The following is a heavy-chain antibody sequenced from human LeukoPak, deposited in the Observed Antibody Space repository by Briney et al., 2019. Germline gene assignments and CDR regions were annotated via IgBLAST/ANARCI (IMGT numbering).Heavy chain of an antibody. D-gene: IGHD6-13*01. CDR2: ISSSSRYI. J-gene: IGHJ3*02. V-gene: IGHV3-21*04. CDR3: ARSIAAAHDAFDI. Sequence: PGGSLRLSCAASGFTFSSYSMNWVRQAPGKGMGWDSSISSSSRYIYYADSVKGRFTISRDNSKNTLYPQMNSLRAEDTAVYYCARSIAAAHDAFDIWGQGTMVTVSS. CDR1: GFTFSSYS.